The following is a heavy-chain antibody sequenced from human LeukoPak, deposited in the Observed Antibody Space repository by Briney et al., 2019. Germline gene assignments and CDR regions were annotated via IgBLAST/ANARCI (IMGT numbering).Heavy chain of an antibody. CDR1: GFTFSNYA. D-gene: IGHD4-17*01. V-gene: IGHV3-23*01. CDR2: ICGSEGRT. CDR3: SRKGQSEDYGKPG. J-gene: IGHJ4*02. Sequence: GGSLRLSCAASGFTFSNYAMSWVRQAPGKGLEWVSAICGSEGRTFYTDPVRGRFTISRDNSKNRLYVQMTSLRGDDTAVYYCSRKGQSEDYGKPGWGQGTLVTVSS.